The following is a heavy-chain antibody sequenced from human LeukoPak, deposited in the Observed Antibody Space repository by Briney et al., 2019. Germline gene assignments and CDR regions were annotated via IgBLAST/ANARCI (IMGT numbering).Heavy chain of an antibody. V-gene: IGHV3-30*02. D-gene: IGHD6-13*01. CDR2: IRYDGSNK. J-gene: IGHJ4*02. CDR1: GFTFSSYG. Sequence: GGSLRLSCAASGFTFSSYGMHWVRQAPGKGLEWVAFIRYDGSNKYYADSVKGRFTISRDNSKNTLYLQMNSLRAEDTAVYYCAKPLRAAAWDYFDYWGQGTLVTVSS. CDR3: AKPLRAAAWDYFDY.